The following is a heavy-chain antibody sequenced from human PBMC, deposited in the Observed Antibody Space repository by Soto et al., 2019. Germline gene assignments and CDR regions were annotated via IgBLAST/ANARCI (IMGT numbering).Heavy chain of an antibody. CDR1: GFTFSSYA. CDR2: ISGSGGST. V-gene: IGHV3-23*01. D-gene: IGHD3-10*01. Sequence: PGGSLSLSCAASGFTFSSYAMSWVRQAPGKGLEWVSAISGSGGSTYYADSVKGRFTISRDNSKNTLYLQMNSLRAEDTAVYYCAKDVSFWPGPLYGSGSYVWYWGQGTLVTVSS. J-gene: IGHJ4*02. CDR3: AKDVSFWPGPLYGSGSYVWY.